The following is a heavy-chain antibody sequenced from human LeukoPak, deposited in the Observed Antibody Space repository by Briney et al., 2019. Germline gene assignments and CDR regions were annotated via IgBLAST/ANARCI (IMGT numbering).Heavy chain of an antibody. V-gene: IGHV3-21*04. CDR2: ISSSSSHI. Sequence: GGSLRLSCAASGFTFSSYSMNWVRQAPGKGLEWVSSISSSSSHIYYADSVKGRFTISRDNAKNSLYLQMNSLRAEDTAVYYCAKVAYSGSYYFPYWGQGTLVTVSS. D-gene: IGHD1-26*01. J-gene: IGHJ4*02. CDR1: GFTFSSYS. CDR3: AKVAYSGSYYFPY.